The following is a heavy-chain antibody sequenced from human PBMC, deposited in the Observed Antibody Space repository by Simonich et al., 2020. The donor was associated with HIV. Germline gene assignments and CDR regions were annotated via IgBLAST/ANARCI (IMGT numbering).Heavy chain of an antibody. Sequence: EVQLVESGGGLVKPGWSLRLSCAASGFTFSSYSMNWVRQAPGKGREWVSSISSSSSYIYYADSVKGRFTISRDNAKNSLYLQMNSLRAEDTAVYYCARDGRKGSSTSCSDYWGQGTLVTVSS. D-gene: IGHD2-2*01. J-gene: IGHJ4*02. CDR2: ISSSSSYI. CDR3: ARDGRKGSSTSCSDY. CDR1: GFTFSSYS. V-gene: IGHV3-21*01.